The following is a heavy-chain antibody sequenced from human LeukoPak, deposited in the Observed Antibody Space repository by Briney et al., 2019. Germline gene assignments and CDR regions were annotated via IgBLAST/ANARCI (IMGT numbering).Heavy chain of an antibody. D-gene: IGHD6-13*01. Sequence: SVKVSCKASGGTFSSYAISWVRQAPGQGLEWMGRIIPILGIANYAQKFQGRVTITADKSTSTAYMELSSLRSEDTAVYYCARQTGRLSSWYSDYWGQGTLVTVSS. CDR1: GGTFSSYA. V-gene: IGHV1-69*04. J-gene: IGHJ4*02. CDR3: ARQTGRLSSWYSDY. CDR2: IIPILGIA.